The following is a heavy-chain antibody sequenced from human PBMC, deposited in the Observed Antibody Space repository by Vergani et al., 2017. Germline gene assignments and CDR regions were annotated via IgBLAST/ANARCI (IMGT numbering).Heavy chain of an antibody. D-gene: IGHD5-18*01. CDR2: IYPGDSET. J-gene: IGHJ6*02. V-gene: IGHV5-51*01. CDR1: GYSFTSYW. Sequence: EVQLVQSGAEVKKPGESLKISCKGSGYSFTSYWIGWVRQMPGKGLAWMGIIYPGDSETRYSPSFQGQVTISADKSISTAYLQWSSLKASDTAMYYCARQTRGYSYGTGGMDVWGQGTTVTVSS. CDR3: ARQTRGYSYGTGGMDV.